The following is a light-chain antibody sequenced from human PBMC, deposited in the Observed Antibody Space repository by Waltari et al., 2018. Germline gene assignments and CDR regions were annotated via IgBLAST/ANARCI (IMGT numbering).Light chain of an antibody. CDR2: EVS. CDR1: SCDVGSYNI. Sequence: QSALTQPASVHGSPGQPTTVSCTGTSCDVGSYNIVSWYQHHPPKATKLMIDEVSKRPSGVSNRFSGSKYGNTASLTISGLQPEDEADYYCCSYAGANTYVFGSGTKVTVL. V-gene: IGLV2-23*02. J-gene: IGLJ1*01. CDR3: CSYAGANTYV.